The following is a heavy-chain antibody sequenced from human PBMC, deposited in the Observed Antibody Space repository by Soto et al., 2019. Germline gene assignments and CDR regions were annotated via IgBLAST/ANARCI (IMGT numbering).Heavy chain of an antibody. CDR1: GGSISRYY. CDR2: IYYSGST. CDR3: ARDNIGVRSGYLDAFDI. J-gene: IGHJ3*02. D-gene: IGHD3-3*01. Sequence: SETLSLTCTVSGGSISRYYWSWIRQPPGKGLEWIGYIYYSGSTNYNPSLKSRVTISVDTSKNQFSLKLSSVTAADTAVYYCARDNIGVRSGYLDAFDIWGQGTMVTVSS. V-gene: IGHV4-59*01.